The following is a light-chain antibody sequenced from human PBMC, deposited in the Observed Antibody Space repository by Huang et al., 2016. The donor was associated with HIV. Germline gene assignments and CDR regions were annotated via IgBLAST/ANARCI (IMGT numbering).Light chain of an antibody. Sequence: IQFTQSPSTLSASVGDRVTITCRASQNISPWLAWYQQKPGTAPKLLIYKASNLESGVPSRFSGSGSGTEFTHSISSLQPDACETYHCQQYRTFGQGTKVEI. V-gene: IGKV1-5*03. CDR3: QQYRT. CDR1: QNISPW. J-gene: IGKJ1*01. CDR2: KAS.